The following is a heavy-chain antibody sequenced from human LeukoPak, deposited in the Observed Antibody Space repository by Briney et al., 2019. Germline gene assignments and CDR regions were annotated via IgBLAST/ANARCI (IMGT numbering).Heavy chain of an antibody. V-gene: IGHV3-66*01. CDR3: ARDKGEYYYDSSARGDY. Sequence: PGGSLRLSCAASGFTVSSNYMSWVRQAPGKGLEWVSVIYSGGSTYYADSVKGRFTISRDNSKNTLYLQMNSLRAEDTAVYYCARDKGEYYYDSSARGDYWGQGTLVTVSS. CDR1: GFTVSSNY. J-gene: IGHJ4*02. CDR2: IYSGGST. D-gene: IGHD3-22*01.